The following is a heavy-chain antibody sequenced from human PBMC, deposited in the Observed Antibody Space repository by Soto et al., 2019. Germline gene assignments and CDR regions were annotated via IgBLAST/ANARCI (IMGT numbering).Heavy chain of an antibody. CDR3: ARGSGGSYPESRIFDF. CDR2: ITDTGGDT. CDR1: GFTFGSRA. J-gene: IGHJ4*02. Sequence: GSLRLSCVASGFTFGSRAMSWVRQAPGEGLEWVSSITDTGGDTKCADSVRGRFTISRDNSKNTLYLQMSSLRAEDSAVYYCARGSGGSYPESRIFDFWGRGTLVTVSS. D-gene: IGHD1-26*01. V-gene: IGHV3-23*01.